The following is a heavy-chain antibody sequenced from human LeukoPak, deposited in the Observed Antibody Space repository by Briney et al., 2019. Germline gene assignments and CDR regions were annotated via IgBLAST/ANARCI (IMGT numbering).Heavy chain of an antibody. J-gene: IGHJ4*02. CDR3: AKDGGSSSWYFDY. Sequence: GGSLRLSCAASGFTFDDYAMHWVRQAPGKGLDWVSGISWNSGSIGYADSVKGRFTISRGNAKNSLYLQMNSLRAEDTALYYCAKDGGSSSWYFDYWGQGTLVTVSS. V-gene: IGHV3-9*01. D-gene: IGHD6-13*01. CDR1: GFTFDDYA. CDR2: ISWNSGSI.